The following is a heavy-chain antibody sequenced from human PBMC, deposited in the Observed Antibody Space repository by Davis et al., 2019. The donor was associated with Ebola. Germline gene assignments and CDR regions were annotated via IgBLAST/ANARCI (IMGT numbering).Heavy chain of an antibody. V-gene: IGHV1-46*01. D-gene: IGHD3-10*01. CDR3: ARTYYYGSGSYYKYYYGMDV. Sequence: AASVKVSCKASGYTLVSYYAHWVRQAPGQGLEWMGIINPSGGTTTYAQKFQGRVTMTRDTSTSTVYMELSSLRSEDTAVYYCARTYYYGSGSYYKYYYGMDVWGQGTTVTVSS. J-gene: IGHJ6*02. CDR1: GYTLVSYY. CDR2: INPSGGTT.